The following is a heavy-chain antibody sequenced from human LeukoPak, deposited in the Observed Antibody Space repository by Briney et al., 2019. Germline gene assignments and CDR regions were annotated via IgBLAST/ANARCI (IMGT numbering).Heavy chain of an antibody. J-gene: IGHJ4*02. D-gene: IGHD5-18*01. CDR1: GFTFSSYG. Sequence: GGPPRLSCAASGFTFSSYGMHWVRQAPGKGLEWVAFIRYDGSNKYYADSVKGRFTISRDNSRNTLYSQMNSLRAEDTAVYYCARDRDTTALHIFDCWGQGTLVTVSS. CDR2: IRYDGSNK. CDR3: ARDRDTTALHIFDC. V-gene: IGHV3-30*02.